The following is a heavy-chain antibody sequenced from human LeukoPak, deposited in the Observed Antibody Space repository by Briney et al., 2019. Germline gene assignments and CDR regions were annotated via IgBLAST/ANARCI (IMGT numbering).Heavy chain of an antibody. V-gene: IGHV4-39*01. CDR3: EKDSHLDV. CDR2: IHSSGNS. J-gene: IGHJ6*02. D-gene: IGHD2-15*01. CDR1: GGSISGTDLY. Sequence: SETLSLTCTVSGGSISGTDLYWGWIRQLPGKGLEWIGNIHSSGNSFCNPSLKSRVTISVDTSKNQFSLKLSSVTAADTAVYHREKDSHLDVWGQGTTVTVSS.